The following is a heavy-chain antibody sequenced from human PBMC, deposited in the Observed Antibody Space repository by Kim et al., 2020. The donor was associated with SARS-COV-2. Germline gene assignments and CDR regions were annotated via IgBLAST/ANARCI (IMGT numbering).Heavy chain of an antibody. J-gene: IGHJ6*02. V-gene: IGHV3-30-3*01. CDR2: ISYDGSNK. CDR3: ATSARNYYYYGMDV. Sequence: GGSLRLSCAASGFTFSSYAMHWVRQAPGKGLEWVAVISYDGSNKYYADSVKGRFTISRDNSKNTLYLQMNSLRAEDTAVYYCATSARNYYYYGMDVWGQGTTVTVSS. CDR1: GFTFSSYA.